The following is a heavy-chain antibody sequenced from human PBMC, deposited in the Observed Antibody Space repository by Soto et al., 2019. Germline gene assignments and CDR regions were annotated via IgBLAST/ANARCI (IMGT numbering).Heavy chain of an antibody. CDR1: GYTVTSYS. CDR2: IRADKDNT. Sequence: QVQPVQSGAEVKRPGASVKVSCKASGYTVTSYSISWVRQAPGQGLAWMGWIRADKDNTKYAQRLQGTVTMNTDRSTSNAYMKLRRLTSDDTDVYYCARDGVAATTGISGYWGQVSMLTVSS. CDR3: ARDGVAATTGISGY. J-gene: IGHJ4*02. D-gene: IGHD4-4*01. V-gene: IGHV1-18*01.